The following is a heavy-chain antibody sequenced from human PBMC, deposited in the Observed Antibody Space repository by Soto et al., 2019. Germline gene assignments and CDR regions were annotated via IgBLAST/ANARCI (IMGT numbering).Heavy chain of an antibody. CDR1: GFTFSDHY. D-gene: IGHD3-3*01. Sequence: EVQLVESGGGLVQPGGSLRLSCAASGFTFSDHYMDWVRQAPGKGLEWVGRSRNKANSYSTEYAASVKSRFTISRDDSKNSLFLQMNSLKTEDTAVYFCARGGRDFWSGYYTYWGQGTLVTVSS. V-gene: IGHV3-72*01. J-gene: IGHJ4*02. CDR2: SRNKANSYST. CDR3: ARGGRDFWSGYYTY.